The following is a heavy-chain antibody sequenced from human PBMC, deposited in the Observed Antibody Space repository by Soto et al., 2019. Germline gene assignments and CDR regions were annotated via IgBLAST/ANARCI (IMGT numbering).Heavy chain of an antibody. CDR3: ASNIYYDFWSGYYAFDI. V-gene: IGHV3-7*01. D-gene: IGHD3-3*01. Sequence: DVQLVESGGRLVQPGGSLTLSCAASGLIMSSYWMSWVRQAPGKGPEWVANIKQDGSQKYYVDSVKGRFTISRDNTKNSLYLQMNSLRAEDTAVYYCASNIYYDFWSGYYAFDIWGQGTMVTVSS. CDR1: GLIMSSYW. CDR2: IKQDGSQK. J-gene: IGHJ3*02.